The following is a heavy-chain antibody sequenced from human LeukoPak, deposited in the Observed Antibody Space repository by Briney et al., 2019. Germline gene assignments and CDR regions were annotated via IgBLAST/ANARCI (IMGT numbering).Heavy chain of an antibody. V-gene: IGHV3-21*01. J-gene: IGHJ3*02. CDR2: ISSSSSYI. Sequence: PGGSLRLSCAASGFTFSSYSMNWVRQAPGKGLEWVSSISSSSSYIYYADSVKGRFTISRDNAKNSLYLQMNSLRAEDTAVYYCARDRGDKGYYGSGSYQDAFDIWGQGTMVTVSS. D-gene: IGHD3-10*01. CDR3: ARDRGDKGYYGSGSYQDAFDI. CDR1: GFTFSSYS.